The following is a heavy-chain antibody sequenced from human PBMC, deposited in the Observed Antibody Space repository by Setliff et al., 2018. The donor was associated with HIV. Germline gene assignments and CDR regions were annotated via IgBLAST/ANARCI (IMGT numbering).Heavy chain of an antibody. V-gene: IGHV3-15*01. CDR1: GFTISNVW. CDR3: TTHQTHRSPGEWFQH. CDR2: IKIKTDGGTI. Sequence: GGSLRLSCAASGFTISNVWMTWVRQAPGKGLEWVGRIKIKTDGGTIDYAAPVKGRFTISRDDSKNTLYLQMNSLKTADTAVYYCTTHQTHRSPGEWFQHWGQGTLVTVSS. J-gene: IGHJ1*01. D-gene: IGHD3-10*01.